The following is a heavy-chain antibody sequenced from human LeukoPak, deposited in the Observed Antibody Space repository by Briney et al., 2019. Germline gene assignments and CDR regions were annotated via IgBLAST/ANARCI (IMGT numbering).Heavy chain of an antibody. CDR1: GASISNYY. V-gene: IGHV4-4*07. D-gene: IGHD3-22*01. CDR3: ARQEVIYDSSGSYDAFDI. Sequence: PSETLSLTCTVSGASISNYYWTWIRQPAGKGLEWIGRMYSSGSTIYNPSLKSRVTISVDTSKNQFSLKLSSVTAADTAVYYCARQEVIYDSSGSYDAFDIWGQGTMVTVSS. J-gene: IGHJ3*02. CDR2: MYSSGST.